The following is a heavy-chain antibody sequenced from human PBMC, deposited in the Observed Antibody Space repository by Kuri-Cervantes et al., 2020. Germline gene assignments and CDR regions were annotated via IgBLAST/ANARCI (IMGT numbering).Heavy chain of an antibody. CDR1: GGSFSGYY. D-gene: IGHD3-22*01. Sequence: SETLSLTCAVYGGSFSGYYWGWIRQPPGKGLEWIGSIYHSGSTYYNPSLKSRVTISIDTSQNQFSLRLSSVTAADTAVYFCARRNNYDSSAYYYDHFDYWGQGILVTVSS. J-gene: IGHJ4*02. V-gene: IGHV4-34*01. CDR3: ARRNNYDSSAYYYDHFDY. CDR2: IYHSGST.